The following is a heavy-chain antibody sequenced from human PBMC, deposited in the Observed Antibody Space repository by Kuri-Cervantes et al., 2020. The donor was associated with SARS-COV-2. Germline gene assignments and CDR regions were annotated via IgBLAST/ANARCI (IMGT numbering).Heavy chain of an antibody. Sequence: SETLSLTCTVSGGSISSSTYYWGWIRQPPGKGLEWIGTIYYSGSTDYNPSLKSRVTISVDTSKNQFSLKLTSVTAADTAVYYCARSVCSGCSCRLKGGPYYFDYRGQGTLVTVSS. V-gene: IGHV4-39*01. CDR1: GGSISSSTYY. CDR3: ARSVCSGCSCRLKGGPYYFDY. J-gene: IGHJ4*02. CDR2: IYYSGST. D-gene: IGHD2-15*01.